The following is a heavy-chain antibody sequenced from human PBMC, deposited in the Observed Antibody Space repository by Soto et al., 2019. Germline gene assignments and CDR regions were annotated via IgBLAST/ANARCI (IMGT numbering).Heavy chain of an antibody. D-gene: IGHD3-16*01. Sequence: GGSLRLSCAASGFTFSSYSMNWVRQAPGKGLEWVSYISSSSSTIYYADSVKGRFTISRDNAKNSLYLQMNSLRAEDTAVYYCARDKRGGAVFFFDYWGQGTLVTVSS. V-gene: IGHV3-48*01. CDR2: ISSSSSTI. CDR3: ARDKRGGAVFFFDY. J-gene: IGHJ4*02. CDR1: GFTFSSYS.